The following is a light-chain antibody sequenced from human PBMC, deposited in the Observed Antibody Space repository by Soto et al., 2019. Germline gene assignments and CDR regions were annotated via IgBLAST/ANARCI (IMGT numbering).Light chain of an antibody. CDR1: SSDVGGYNY. Sequence: QSVLTQPRSVSGSPGQSVTISCTGTSSDVGGYNYVSWYQQHPGKAPKLMIYDVSKRPSGVPDRFSGSKSGNTASLTISGLQAEDEADYYCCSYAGSYTVGYVFGTGTKLTVL. J-gene: IGLJ1*01. CDR2: DVS. V-gene: IGLV2-11*01. CDR3: CSYAGSYTVGYV.